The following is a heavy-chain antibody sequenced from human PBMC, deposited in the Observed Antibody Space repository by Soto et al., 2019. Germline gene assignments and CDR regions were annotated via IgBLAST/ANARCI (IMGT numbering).Heavy chain of an antibody. Sequence: PGGSLRLSCAASGFTFSNAWMNWVRQAPGKGLEWVGRIKSKTDGGTTDYAAPVKGRFTISRDDSKNTLYLQMNSLKTEDTAVYYCTTAPYYDFWSGYYHDAFDIWGQGTMVTVSS. CDR1: GFTFSNAW. D-gene: IGHD3-3*01. CDR2: IKSKTDGGTT. CDR3: TTAPYYDFWSGYYHDAFDI. V-gene: IGHV3-15*07. J-gene: IGHJ3*02.